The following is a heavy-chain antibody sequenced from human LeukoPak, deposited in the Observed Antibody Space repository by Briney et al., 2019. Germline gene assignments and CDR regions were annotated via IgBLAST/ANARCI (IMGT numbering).Heavy chain of an antibody. J-gene: IGHJ3*02. CDR3: AREGVGPTDDAFDI. CDR2: IYYSGTT. Sequence: PSETLSLTCTVSGGSISNYYWNWIRPPPGKGLERVAYIYYSGTTNYNPSIKSRANISVDTSKNQFSLKLTSVTAADTAVYYCAREGVGPTDDAFDIWGQGTLVTVSS. V-gene: IGHV4-59*01. CDR1: GGSISNYY. D-gene: IGHD1-26*01.